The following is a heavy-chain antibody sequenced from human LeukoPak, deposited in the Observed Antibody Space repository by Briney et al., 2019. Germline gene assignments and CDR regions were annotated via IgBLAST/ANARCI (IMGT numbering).Heavy chain of an antibody. V-gene: IGHV1-8*01. CDR2: MNPNSGNT. J-gene: IGHJ6*02. CDR1: GYTFTSYD. D-gene: IGHD3-3*01. Sequence: EASVTVSCKASGYTFTSYDINWVRQATGQGLEWMGWMNPNSGNTGYAQKFQGRVTMTRNTSISTAYMELSSLRSEDTAVYYCARGLYYDFWSGYWDYYGMDVWGQGTTVTVSS. CDR3: ARGLYYDFWSGYWDYYGMDV.